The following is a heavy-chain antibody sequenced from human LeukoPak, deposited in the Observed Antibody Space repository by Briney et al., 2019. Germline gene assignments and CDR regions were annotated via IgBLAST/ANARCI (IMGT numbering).Heavy chain of an antibody. J-gene: IGHJ4*02. Sequence: GGSLRLSCAASGFTFSSYWMHWVRQAPGKGLVWVSRINSDGTITGYADSVRGRFTISRDNAKNTVFLQMNRLRAEDTAVYYCAVSSSPIVWGQGTLVIVSS. CDR1: GFTFSSYW. D-gene: IGHD6-13*01. CDR3: AVSSSPIV. CDR2: INSDGTIT. V-gene: IGHV3-74*01.